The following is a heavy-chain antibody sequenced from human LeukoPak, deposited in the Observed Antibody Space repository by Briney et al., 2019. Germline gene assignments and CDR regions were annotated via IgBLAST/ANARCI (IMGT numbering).Heavy chain of an antibody. J-gene: IGHJ4*02. CDR1: GGTFSSYA. CDR3: ARDTPLATPSYSGGSLDY. CDR2: IIPIFGTA. Sequence: GASVKVSCKASGGTFSSYAISWVRQAPGQGLEWMGGIIPIFGTANFAQKFQGRVTMTTDTSTSTAYMELRSLRSDDTAVYYCARDTPLATPSYSGGSLDYWGQGTLVTVSS. V-gene: IGHV1-69*05. D-gene: IGHD6-19*01.